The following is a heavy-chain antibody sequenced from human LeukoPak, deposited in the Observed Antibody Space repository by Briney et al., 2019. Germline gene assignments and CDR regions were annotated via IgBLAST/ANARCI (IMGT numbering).Heavy chain of an antibody. J-gene: IGHJ4*02. CDR3: ARGSQSTWGFFAY. Sequence: PGGSLRLSCAASGFTFSNYGMHWVRQAAGKGLQWGAVIWYDGSNEYYTGSVKGRFTISRDNAHNTLYLQMNSLRAEDTAVYYCARGSQSTWGFFAYWGQGTRVTVSS. CDR2: IWYDGSNE. D-gene: IGHD1-1*01. CDR1: GFTFSNYG. V-gene: IGHV3-33*01.